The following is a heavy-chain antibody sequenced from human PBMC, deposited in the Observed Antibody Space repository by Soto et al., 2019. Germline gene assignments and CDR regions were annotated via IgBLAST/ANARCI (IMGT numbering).Heavy chain of an antibody. CDR3: ARDAGTGYYYGMDV. J-gene: IGHJ6*02. CDR1: GFTFSDYY. V-gene: IGHV3-11*06. CDR2: VGSSGYT. D-gene: IGHD1-1*01. Sequence: QVQLVEPGGVLVKPGGSLRLSCAASGFTFSDYYMNWSRQAPGKWPEWLAYVGSSGYTNYADSVKGRFTISRDNAEKSLFLQIDSLRAEDTAFYHCARDAGTGYYYGMDVWGQGTTVTVSS.